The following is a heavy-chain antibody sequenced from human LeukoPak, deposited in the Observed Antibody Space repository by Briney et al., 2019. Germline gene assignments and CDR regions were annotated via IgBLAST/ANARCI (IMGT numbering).Heavy chain of an antibody. V-gene: IGHV1-18*01. CDR2: ISAYYGNT. D-gene: IGHD6-13*01. CDR1: GYTFTSYG. CDR3: ARGASSSWYDDAFDI. J-gene: IGHJ3*02. Sequence: RASVKVSCKASGYTFTSYGISWVRQAPGQGLEWMGWISAYYGNTNYAQKLQGRVTMTTDTSTSTAYMELRSLRSDDAAVYYCARGASSSWYDDAFDIWGQGTMVTVSS.